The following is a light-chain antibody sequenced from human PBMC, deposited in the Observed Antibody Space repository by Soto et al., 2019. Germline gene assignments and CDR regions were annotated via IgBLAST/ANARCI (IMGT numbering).Light chain of an antibody. CDR1: QYVSNS. J-gene: IGKJ2*01. Sequence: DIQMTQSPSSLSASVGDRVTITCRARQYVSNSLNWYQQKPGKPPKLLIFAASTLQRGVPSRFSGSGSGTDFTLSISSLQPDDFATYFCQQSYTSRYTFGPGTKLEIK. CDR3: QQSYTSRYT. V-gene: IGKV1-39*01. CDR2: AAS.